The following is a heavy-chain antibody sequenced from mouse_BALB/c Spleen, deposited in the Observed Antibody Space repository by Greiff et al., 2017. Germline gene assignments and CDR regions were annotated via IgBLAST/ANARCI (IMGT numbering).Heavy chain of an antibody. V-gene: IGHV5-4*02. Sequence: EVQLVESGGGLVKPGGSLKLSCAASGFTFSDYYMYWVRQTPEKRLEWVATISDGGSYTYYPDSVKGRFTISRDNAKNNLYLQMSSLKSEDTAMYYCARDHYAMDYWGQGTSVTVSS. CDR1: GFTFSDYY. J-gene: IGHJ4*01. CDR3: ARDHYAMDY. CDR2: ISDGGSYT.